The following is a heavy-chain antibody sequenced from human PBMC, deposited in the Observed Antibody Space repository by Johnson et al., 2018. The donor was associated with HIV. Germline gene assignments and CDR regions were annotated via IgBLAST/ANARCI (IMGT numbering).Heavy chain of an antibody. Sequence: VQLVESGGGVVQPGRSLRLSCAASGFTFSDYYMSWIRQAPGKGLEWVSGINWNGGSTGYADSVKGRFTSSRDNAKNTLYLQMNSLRAEDTAVYYCARNSVGTKRAFDIWGQGTMVTVSS. CDR2: INWNGGST. V-gene: IGHV3-20*04. J-gene: IGHJ3*02. D-gene: IGHD7-27*01. CDR1: GFTFSDYY. CDR3: ARNSVGTKRAFDI.